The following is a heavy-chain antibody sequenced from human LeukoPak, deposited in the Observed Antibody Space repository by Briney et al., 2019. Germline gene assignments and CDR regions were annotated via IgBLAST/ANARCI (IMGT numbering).Heavy chain of an antibody. J-gene: IGHJ5*02. CDR3: TRDFTNRGGWFDP. D-gene: IGHD2-2*01. CDR2: IDDSGGT. V-gene: IGHV4-59*01. CDR1: GGSTSSYY. Sequence: SETLSLTCTVSGGSTSSYYWSWIRQPPGKGLEWIGYIDDSGGTNYNPSLKSRVTMSVDTSKNQFSLKLSSVTAADTAVYYCTRDFTNRGGWFDPWGQETLVTVSS.